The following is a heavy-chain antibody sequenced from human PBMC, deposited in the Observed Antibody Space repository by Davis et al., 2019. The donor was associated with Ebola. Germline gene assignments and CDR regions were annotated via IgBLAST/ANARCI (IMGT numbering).Heavy chain of an antibody. V-gene: IGHV3-30*18. CDR3: AKDLGASSGLGVES. CDR1: GFIFRSYG. CDR2: TSYDGSTK. J-gene: IGHJ5*01. D-gene: IGHD6-19*01. Sequence: GGSLRLSCVASGFIFRSYGMHWVRQAPGKGLEWVAVTSYDGSTKYYADSVKGRLTISRDNSKNTLYLQMNSLRVEDTALHYCAKDLGASSGLGVESWGQGTLVTVSS.